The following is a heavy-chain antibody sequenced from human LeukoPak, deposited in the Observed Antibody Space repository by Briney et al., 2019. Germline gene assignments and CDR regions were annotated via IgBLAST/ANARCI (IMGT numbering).Heavy chain of an antibody. Sequence: PGGSLRLSCAASGFTFSSYSMNWVRQAPGKGLEWVSYISSSSSTIYYADSVKGRFTISRDNAKNSLYLQMNSLRAEDTAVYYCARDWDYYGSGSYSVAPTYFDYWGQGTLVTVSS. CDR1: GFTFSSYS. CDR2: ISSSSSTI. D-gene: IGHD3-10*01. V-gene: IGHV3-48*01. CDR3: ARDWDYYGSGSYSVAPTYFDY. J-gene: IGHJ4*02.